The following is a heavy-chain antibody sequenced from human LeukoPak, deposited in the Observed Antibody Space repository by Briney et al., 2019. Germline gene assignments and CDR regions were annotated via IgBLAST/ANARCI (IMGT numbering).Heavy chain of an antibody. Sequence: SETLTLTCTVSGGSISSHYWTWIRQSPGKGLEWIGYISYSGSTNYNPSLKSRVTLSVDTSKNQFSLKLRSVTAADTAVYYCARDPTTVTKGFDIWGRGTLVTASS. CDR2: ISYSGST. V-gene: IGHV4-59*11. J-gene: IGHJ3*02. CDR1: GGSISSHY. CDR3: ARDPTTVTKGFDI. D-gene: IGHD4-17*01.